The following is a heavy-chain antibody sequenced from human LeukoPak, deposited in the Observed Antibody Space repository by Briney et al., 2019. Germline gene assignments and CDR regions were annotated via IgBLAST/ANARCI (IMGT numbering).Heavy chain of an antibody. V-gene: IGHV1-8*01. CDR2: MNPNSGNT. CDR1: GYTLTSYD. Sequence: ASVKVSCKASGYTLTSYDINWVRQATGQGLEWMGWMNPNSGNTGYAQKFQGRVTMTRNTSISTAYMELSSLRSEDTAVYYCARRSIAASLFDPWGQGTLVTVSS. J-gene: IGHJ5*02. CDR3: ARRSIAASLFDP. D-gene: IGHD6-6*01.